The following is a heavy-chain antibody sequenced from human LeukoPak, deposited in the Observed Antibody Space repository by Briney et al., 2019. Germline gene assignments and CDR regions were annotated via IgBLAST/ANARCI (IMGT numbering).Heavy chain of an antibody. CDR1: GGSISSYY. D-gene: IGHD6-19*01. CDR3: ARDHGGDSSGWYTHFDY. CDR2: IYYSGST. V-gene: IGHV4-59*01. J-gene: IGHJ4*02. Sequence: SETLSLTCTVSGGSISSYYWSWIRQPPGKGLEWIGYIYYSGSTNYNPSLKSRATISVDTSKNQFSLKLSSVTAADTAVYYCARDHGGDSSGWYTHFDYWGQGTLVTVSS.